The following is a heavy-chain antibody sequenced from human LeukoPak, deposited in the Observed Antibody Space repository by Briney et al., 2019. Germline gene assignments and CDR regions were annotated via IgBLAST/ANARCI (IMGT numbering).Heavy chain of an antibody. CDR2: ISGSGDFT. CDR1: GLTFSSSA. J-gene: IGHJ4*02. Sequence: PGGSLRLSCAASGLTFSSSAMSWVRQAPGKGLQWVSSISGSGDFTRYADSVKGRFTISRDNSKNTLYLQMNSLRAEDTAVYYCAKSPMRGVVKDYWGQGTLVTVSS. V-gene: IGHV3-23*01. CDR3: AKSPMRGVVKDY. D-gene: IGHD3-22*01.